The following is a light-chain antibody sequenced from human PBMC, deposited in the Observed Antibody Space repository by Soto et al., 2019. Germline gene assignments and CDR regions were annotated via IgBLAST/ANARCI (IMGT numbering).Light chain of an antibody. CDR3: TSYSGSNTPYV. CDR1: SSDVGGYNY. J-gene: IGLJ1*01. Sequence: QSVLTQPPSASGSPGQSVTISCTGTSSDVGGYNYVSWYQHHPGKAPKLMISEVTNRPSGVPDRFSGSKSGNTASLTVSGLQAEDEADYYCTSYSGSNTPYVFGTGTKGTVL. CDR2: EVT. V-gene: IGLV2-8*01.